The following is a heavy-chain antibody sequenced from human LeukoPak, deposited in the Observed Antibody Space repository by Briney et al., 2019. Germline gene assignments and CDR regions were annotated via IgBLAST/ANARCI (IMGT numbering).Heavy chain of an antibody. CDR3: AKGGPLCPDY. CDR2: ISSSSSYI. D-gene: IGHD2-2*01. CDR1: GFTFSSYS. J-gene: IGHJ4*02. V-gene: IGHV3-21*01. Sequence: PGGSLRLSCAASGFTFSSYSMNWVRQAPGKGLEWVSSISSSSSYIYYADSVKGRFTISRDNSKNTLYLQMNSLRAEDTAVYYCAKGGPLCPDYWGQGTLVTVSS.